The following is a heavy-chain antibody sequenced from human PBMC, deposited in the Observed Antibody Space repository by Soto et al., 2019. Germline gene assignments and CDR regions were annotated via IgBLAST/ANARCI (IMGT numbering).Heavy chain of an antibody. D-gene: IGHD2-15*01. CDR3: ARALRAGGGKNHHYMDV. Sequence: QVQLVESGGGVVQPGRSLRLSCAASGFTFSTYGMHWVRQAPGKGLEWVAVIWFDGSDKYYRDSVKGRFTISRDNSRNTLYLQMNSLGGEDTAVYYCARALRAGGGKNHHYMDVWGKGTTITVSS. V-gene: IGHV3-33*01. CDR2: IWFDGSDK. CDR1: GFTFSTYG. J-gene: IGHJ6*03.